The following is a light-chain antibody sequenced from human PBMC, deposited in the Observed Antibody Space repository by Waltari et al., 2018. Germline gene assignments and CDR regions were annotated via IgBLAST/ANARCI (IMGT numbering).Light chain of an antibody. CDR1: QSVLYSSDNKNY. Sequence: DIVMTQSPDSLAMSLGERATINCKSSQSVLYSSDNKNYLAWYQQKPGQPPKLLIYWASTRESGVPDRFSGSGSGIDFTLTITSLQAEDVAVYYCQQCYSLPYTFGQGTKLEIK. J-gene: IGKJ2*01. CDR3: QQCYSLPYT. V-gene: IGKV4-1*01. CDR2: WAS.